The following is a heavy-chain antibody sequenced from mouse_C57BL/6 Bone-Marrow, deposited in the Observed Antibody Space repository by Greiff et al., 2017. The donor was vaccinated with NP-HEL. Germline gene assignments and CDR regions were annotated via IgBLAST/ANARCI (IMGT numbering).Heavy chain of an antibody. Sequence: EVKLVESGGGLVKPGGSLKLSCAASGFTFSSYAMSWVRQTPEKRLEWVATISDGGSYTYYPDNVKGRFTISRDNAKNNLYLQMSHLKSEDTAMYYCARLWLRGGYYFDDWGQGTTLTVSS. J-gene: IGHJ2*01. D-gene: IGHD2-2*01. V-gene: IGHV5-4*03. CDR2: ISDGGSYT. CDR3: ARLWLRGGYYFDD. CDR1: GFTFSSYA.